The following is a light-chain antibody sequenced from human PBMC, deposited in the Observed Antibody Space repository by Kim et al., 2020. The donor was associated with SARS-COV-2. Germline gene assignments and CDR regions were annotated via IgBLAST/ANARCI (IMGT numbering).Light chain of an antibody. V-gene: IGLV2-14*03. J-gene: IGLJ1*01. CDR3: SSYTNSAVSV. Sequence: GQSITISCTGTSSDVGGYSYVSWYQQHPGKAPKLIIYDVNIRPSGVSDRFSGSKSGNAASLAISGLQADDEADYYCSSYTNSAVSVFGTGTKVTVL. CDR1: SSDVGGYSY. CDR2: DVN.